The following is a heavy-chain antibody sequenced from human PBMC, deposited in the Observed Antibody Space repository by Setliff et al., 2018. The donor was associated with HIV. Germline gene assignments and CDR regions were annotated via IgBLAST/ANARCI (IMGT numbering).Heavy chain of an antibody. CDR1: DLAFSSYA. Sequence: GGSLRLSCQASDLAFSSYAMSWVRQAPGKGLELLSYISVSGTDIKYADSVKGRFTISRDNAKNSLYLQMNSLRVEDTAVYYCATDPRRLSYWGQGTLVTVSS. D-gene: IGHD2-21*01. CDR3: ATDPRRLSY. CDR2: ISVSGTDI. J-gene: IGHJ4*02. V-gene: IGHV3-21*05.